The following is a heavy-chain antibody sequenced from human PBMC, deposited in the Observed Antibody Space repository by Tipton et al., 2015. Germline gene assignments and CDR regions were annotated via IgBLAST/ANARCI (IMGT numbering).Heavy chain of an antibody. CDR3: ARALFYGGNTDWYFDL. Sequence: SLRLSCAASGFTFSSYTMNWVRQAPGKGLEWVSSISGSGGGTYYADSVKGRFTISRDNAKESLYLQMNSLRDEDTAVYYCARALFYGGNTDWYFDLWGRGTLVTVSS. CDR2: ISGSGGGT. V-gene: IGHV3-21*04. CDR1: GFTFSSYT. J-gene: IGHJ2*01. D-gene: IGHD4-23*01.